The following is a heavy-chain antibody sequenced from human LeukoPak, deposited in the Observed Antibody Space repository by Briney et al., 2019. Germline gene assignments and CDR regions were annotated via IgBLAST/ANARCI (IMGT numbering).Heavy chain of an antibody. J-gene: IGHJ4*02. CDR2: ISSSGSTI. V-gene: IGHV3-11*04. D-gene: IGHD3-10*01. Sequence: GGSLRLSCAASGFTFSDYYMSWIRQAPGKGLEWVSYISSSGSTIYYADSVKGRFTISRDNAKNSLYLQMNSLRAEDTAVYYCARHPPYGSRSWGAYYFDSWGQGTLVTVSS. CDR3: ARHPPYGSRSWGAYYFDS. CDR1: GFTFSDYY.